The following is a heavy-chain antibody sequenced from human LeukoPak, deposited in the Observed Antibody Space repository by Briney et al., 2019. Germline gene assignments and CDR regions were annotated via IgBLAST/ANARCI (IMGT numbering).Heavy chain of an antibody. D-gene: IGHD6-19*01. CDR2: INPNSGGT. CDR1: GYTFTGYY. V-gene: IGHV1-2*02. Sequence: ASVKVSCKASGYTFTGYYMHWVRQAPGQGLEWMGWINPNSGGTNYAQKFQGRVTMTGDTSISTAYMELSRLRSDDTAVYYCARVAVAGYYYGMDVWGQGTTVTVSS. CDR3: ARVAVAGYYYGMDV. J-gene: IGHJ6*02.